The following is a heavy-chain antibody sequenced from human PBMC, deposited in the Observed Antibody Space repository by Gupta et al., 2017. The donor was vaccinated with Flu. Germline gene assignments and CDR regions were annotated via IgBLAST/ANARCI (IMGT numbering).Heavy chain of an antibody. Sequence: WVRQAPGKGLEWMGSFDPQYAETIYAQKFQGRVTMTKDAFRDIAYMELSSLRSDDTAVYYCATQTPPYDYGSRPYYYYMDVWGKGTAVNVSS. J-gene: IGHJ6*03. CDR2: FDPQYAET. D-gene: IGHD3-10*01. V-gene: IGHV1-24*01. CDR3: ATQTPPYDYGSRPYYYYMDV.